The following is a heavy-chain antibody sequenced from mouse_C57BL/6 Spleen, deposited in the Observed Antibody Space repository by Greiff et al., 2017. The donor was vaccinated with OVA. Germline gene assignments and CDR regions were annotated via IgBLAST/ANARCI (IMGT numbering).Heavy chain of an antibody. J-gene: IGHJ1*03. Sequence: VQLQQSGAELVRPGASVKLSCKASGYTFTDYYINWVKQRPGQGLEWIARIYPGSGNTYYNEKFKGKATLTAEKSSSTAYMQLSSLTSEDSAVYFCARSRSSYGYFDVWGTGTTVTVAS. CDR3: ARSRSSYGYFDV. V-gene: IGHV1-76*01. D-gene: IGHD1-1*01. CDR1: GYTFTDYY. CDR2: IYPGSGNT.